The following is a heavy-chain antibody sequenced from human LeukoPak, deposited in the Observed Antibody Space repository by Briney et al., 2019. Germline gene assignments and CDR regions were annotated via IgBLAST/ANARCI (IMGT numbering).Heavy chain of an antibody. CDR1: GFTFSSYS. CDR2: ISSSSSTM. V-gene: IGHV3-48*04. CDR3: AREAVRYMDV. Sequence: GGSLRLSCAASGFTFSSYSMNWVRQAPGKGLEWVSYISSSSSTMYYADSVKGRFSISRDNAKNSLYLQMNSLRAEDTAVYYCAREAVRYMDVWGKGTTVTVS. J-gene: IGHJ6*03. D-gene: IGHD6-25*01.